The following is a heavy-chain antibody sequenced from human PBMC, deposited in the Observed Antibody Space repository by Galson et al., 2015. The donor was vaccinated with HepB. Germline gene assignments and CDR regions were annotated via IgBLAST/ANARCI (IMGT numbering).Heavy chain of an antibody. CDR3: ARDRIAVAGYYYYYGMDV. J-gene: IGHJ6*02. D-gene: IGHD6-19*01. CDR1: GFTFSSYW. V-gene: IGHV3-74*01. CDR2: INSDGSST. Sequence: SLRLSCAASGFTFSSYWMHWVRQAPGKGLVWVSRINSDGSSTSYADSVKGRFTISRDNAKNTLYLQMNSLRAEDTAVYYCARDRIAVAGYYYYYGMDVWGQGTTVTVSS.